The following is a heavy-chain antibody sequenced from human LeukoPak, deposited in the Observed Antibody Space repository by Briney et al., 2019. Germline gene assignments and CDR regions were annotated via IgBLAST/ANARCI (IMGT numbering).Heavy chain of an antibody. Sequence: SETLSLTCTVSGGSISSYYWSWIRQPPGKGLEWIGYIYYSGSTYYNPSLKSRVTISVETSKNQFSLKLSSVTAADTAVYYCARAETIFGVPSFDYWGQGTLVTVSS. V-gene: IGHV4-30-4*08. CDR1: GGSISSYY. CDR3: ARAETIFGVPSFDY. J-gene: IGHJ4*02. CDR2: IYYSGST. D-gene: IGHD3-3*01.